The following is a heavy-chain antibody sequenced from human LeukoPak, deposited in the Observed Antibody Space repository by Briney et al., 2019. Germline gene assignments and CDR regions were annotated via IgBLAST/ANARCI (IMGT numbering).Heavy chain of an antibody. V-gene: IGHV3-53*01. CDR3: ARSLGFCTSSNCQEYLQH. CDR1: GFTVSSNY. Sequence: PGGSLRLSCAASGFTVSSNYMSWVRQAPGKGLEWVSVIYRSGSTYYADSVKGRLTISRDNSNNTLYLQMNSLRAEDTAVYYCARSLGFCTSSNCQEYLQHWGQGTPVTVSS. J-gene: IGHJ1*01. CDR2: IYRSGST. D-gene: IGHD2-2*01.